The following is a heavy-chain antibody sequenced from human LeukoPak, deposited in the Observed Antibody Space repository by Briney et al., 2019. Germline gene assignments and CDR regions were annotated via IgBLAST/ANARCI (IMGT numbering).Heavy chain of an antibody. Sequence: SETLSLTCSVHGSSFAGYYWSWIRQPPGKGLEWIGERNHRGSSYFNPSFESRVTISLDMSRKQFSLNLTSVTAADTAFYYCARGSGSYSGTADYWGQGTLVTVSS. J-gene: IGHJ4*02. D-gene: IGHD2-21*01. CDR1: GSSFAGYY. CDR2: RNHRGSS. V-gene: IGHV4-34*01. CDR3: ARGSGSYSGTADY.